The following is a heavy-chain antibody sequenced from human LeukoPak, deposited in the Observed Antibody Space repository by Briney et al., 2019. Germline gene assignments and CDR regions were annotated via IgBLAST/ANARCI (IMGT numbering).Heavy chain of an antibody. CDR2: INPNSGGT. Sequence: ASVKVSCKASGYTFTGYYMHWVRQAPGQGLEWMGWINPNSGGTNYAQKFQGRVTMTRDTSISTAYMELSRLRSDDTAVYYCASGTIFGVYYYCGMDVWGQGTTVTVSS. CDR1: GYTFTGYY. D-gene: IGHD3-3*01. J-gene: IGHJ6*02. V-gene: IGHV1-2*02. CDR3: ASGTIFGVYYYCGMDV.